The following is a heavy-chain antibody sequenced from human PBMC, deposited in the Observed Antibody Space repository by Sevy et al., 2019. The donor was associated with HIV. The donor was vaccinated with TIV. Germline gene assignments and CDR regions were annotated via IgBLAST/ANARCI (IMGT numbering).Heavy chain of an antibody. D-gene: IGHD2-8*01. J-gene: IGHJ3*02. Sequence: GGSLRLSCTASGFAFNTYAMYWVRQAPGKGLEWVSSISTNGNITYYADSVKGRFIVSRESSKNTGYLQMHSLRVDDTAVYYCAKEATIVVMVAHAFDMWGQGTTVTVSS. CDR3: AKEATIVVMVAHAFDM. V-gene: IGHV3-23*01. CDR1: GFAFNTYA. CDR2: ISTNGNIT.